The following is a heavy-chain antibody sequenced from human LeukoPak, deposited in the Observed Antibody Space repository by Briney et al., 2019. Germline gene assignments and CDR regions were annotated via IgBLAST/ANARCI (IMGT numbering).Heavy chain of an antibody. Sequence: GGSLRLSCAASEFTFDRYAISWVRQAPGKGLEWVSTISGSGSSTYYADSVKGRYTISRDNSKNTLYLQMNSLRAEDTAVYYCAKNRYGSGSYYTDYWGQGTLVTVSS. J-gene: IGHJ4*02. V-gene: IGHV3-23*01. D-gene: IGHD3-10*01. CDR2: ISGSGSST. CDR1: EFTFDRYA. CDR3: AKNRYGSGSYYTDY.